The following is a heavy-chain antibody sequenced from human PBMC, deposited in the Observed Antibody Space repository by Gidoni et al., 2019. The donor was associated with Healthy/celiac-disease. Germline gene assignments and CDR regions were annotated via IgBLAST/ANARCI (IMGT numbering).Heavy chain of an antibody. Sequence: QLQLQESGPGLVKPSETLSLTCTVSGGSISSSSYYWGWIRQPPGKGLEWIGSIYYSGSTYYNPSLKSRVTISVDTSKNQFALKLSSVTAADTAVYYCARGEWEREEFDPWGQGTLVTVSS. V-gene: IGHV4-39*07. D-gene: IGHD1-26*01. J-gene: IGHJ5*02. CDR3: ARGEWEREEFDP. CDR1: GGSISSSSYY. CDR2: IYYSGST.